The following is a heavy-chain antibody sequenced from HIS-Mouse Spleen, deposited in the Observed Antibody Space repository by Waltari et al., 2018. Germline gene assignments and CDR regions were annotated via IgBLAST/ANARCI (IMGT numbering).Heavy chain of an antibody. CDR2: ISAYNGNT. Sequence: QVQLVQSGAEVKKPGPSVKVSCKASGYTFTSYAISGVRQARGQGLEWMGWISAYNGNTNYAQKLQGRVTMTTDTSTSTAYMELRSLRSDDTAVYYCARGYDFWSGSNAFDIWGQGTMVTVSS. CDR1: GYTFTSYA. V-gene: IGHV1-18*01. J-gene: IGHJ3*02. CDR3: ARGYDFWSGSNAFDI. D-gene: IGHD3-3*01.